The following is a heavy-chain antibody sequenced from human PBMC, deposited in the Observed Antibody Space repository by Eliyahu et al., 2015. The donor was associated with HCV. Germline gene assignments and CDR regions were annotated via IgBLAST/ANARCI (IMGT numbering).Heavy chain of an antibody. CDR3: ARSLGWSNWFDP. D-gene: IGHD3-3*01. CDR2: IYYSGST. Sequence: LQESGPGLVKPSETLSLTCTVSGGSISSSSYYWGWIRQPPGKGLEWIGSIYYSGSTYYNPSLKSRVTISVDTSKNQFSLKLSSVTAADTAVYYCARSLGWSNWFDPWGQGTLVTVSS. V-gene: IGHV4-39*07. CDR1: GGSISSSSYY. J-gene: IGHJ5*02.